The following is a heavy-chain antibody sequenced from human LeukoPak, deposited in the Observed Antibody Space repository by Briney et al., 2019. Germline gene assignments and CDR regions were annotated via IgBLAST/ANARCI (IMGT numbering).Heavy chain of an antibody. CDR1: GFTFSSHS. J-gene: IGHJ5*02. CDR3: AREECSGGSCYPTGDWFDP. D-gene: IGHD2-15*01. Sequence: GGSLRLSCAASGFTFSSHSMNWVRQAPGEGLEWVSSINSSSSYIYYADSVKGRFTISRDNAKNSLYLQMNSLRAEDTAVYYCAREECSGGSCYPTGDWFDPWGQGTLVTVSS. V-gene: IGHV3-21*01. CDR2: INSSSSYI.